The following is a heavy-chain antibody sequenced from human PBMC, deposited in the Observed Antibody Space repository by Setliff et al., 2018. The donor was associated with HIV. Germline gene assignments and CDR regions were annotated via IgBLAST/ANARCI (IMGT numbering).Heavy chain of an antibody. CDR2: IRSETNTYAT. Sequence: GESLKISCAASGFTFSGSAMHWVRQASGKGLEWVGRIRSETNTYATAYAASVKGRFTISRDDSKNTAYLQMNSLKTEDTAVYYCGCSGYDSYFDYWGQGTPVTVSS. D-gene: IGHD5-12*01. V-gene: IGHV3-73*01. J-gene: IGHJ4*02. CDR1: GFTFSGSA. CDR3: GCSGYDSYFDY.